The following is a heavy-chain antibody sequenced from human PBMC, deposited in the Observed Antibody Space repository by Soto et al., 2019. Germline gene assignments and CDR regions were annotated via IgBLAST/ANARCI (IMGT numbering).Heavy chain of an antibody. V-gene: IGHV3-48*02. J-gene: IGHJ4*02. CDR1: GFTFSSYS. Sequence: GSLRLSCAASGFTFSSYSMNWVRQAPGKGLKWVSYISSSSSTIYYADSVKGRFTISRDNAKNSLYLQMNSLRDEDTVVFYCARDESGNYGVNPRFDYWGQGTLVTVSS. CDR2: ISSSSSTI. CDR3: ARDESGNYGVNPRFDY. D-gene: IGHD4-17*01.